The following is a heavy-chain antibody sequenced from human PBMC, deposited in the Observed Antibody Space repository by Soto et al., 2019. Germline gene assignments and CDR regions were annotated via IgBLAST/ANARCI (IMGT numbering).Heavy chain of an antibody. V-gene: IGHV4-59*12. Sequence: SETLSLTCTVSGGSISSYYWSWIRQPPGKGLEWIGYIYYSGSTNYNPSLKSRVTISVDTSKNQFSLKLSSVTAADTAVYYCATDTGSSWYEIFDSWGQGTLVTVSS. D-gene: IGHD6-13*01. CDR2: IYYSGST. J-gene: IGHJ4*02. CDR1: GGSISSYY. CDR3: ATDTGSSWYEIFDS.